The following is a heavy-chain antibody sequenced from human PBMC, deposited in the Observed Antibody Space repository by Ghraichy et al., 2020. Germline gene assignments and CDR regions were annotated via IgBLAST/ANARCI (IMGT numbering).Heavy chain of an antibody. Sequence: GGSLRLSCAASGFTVSSNYMSWVRQAPGKGLEWVSVIYSGGSTYYADSVKGRFTISRDNSKNTLYLQMNSLRAEDTAVYYCARDHDSSGPDLVGENWGQGTLVTVSS. CDR2: IYSGGST. CDR3: ARDHDSSGPDLVGEN. D-gene: IGHD3-22*01. J-gene: IGHJ4*02. V-gene: IGHV3-53*01. CDR1: GFTVSSNY.